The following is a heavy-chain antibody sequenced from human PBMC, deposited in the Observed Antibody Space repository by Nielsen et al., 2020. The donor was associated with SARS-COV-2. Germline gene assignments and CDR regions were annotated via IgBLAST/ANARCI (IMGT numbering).Heavy chain of an antibody. CDR2: IFPGDSGT. CDR3: ARRGLDF. J-gene: IGHJ4*02. CDR1: GYSFTSYW. V-gene: IGHV5-51*01. Sequence: KVSCKGSGYSFTSYWIGWVRQMPGKGLEWMGLIFPGDSGTRYSPSFEGRVTMSVDRSRNTAYLQWNSLEASDTAMYYCARRGLDFWGQGTLVTVSS.